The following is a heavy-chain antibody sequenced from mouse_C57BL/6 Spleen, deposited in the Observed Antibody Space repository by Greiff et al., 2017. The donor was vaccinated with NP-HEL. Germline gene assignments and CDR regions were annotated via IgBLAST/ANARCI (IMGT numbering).Heavy chain of an antibody. V-gene: IGHV1-50*01. D-gene: IGHD1-1*01. Sequence: QVHVKQPGAELVKPGASVKLSCKASGYTFTSYWMQWVKQRPGQGLEWIGEIDPSDSYTNYNQKFKGKATLTVDTSSSTAYMQLSSLTSEDSAVYYCARRGYGSSLYYFDYWGQGTTLTVSS. CDR3: ARRGYGSSLYYFDY. J-gene: IGHJ2*01. CDR1: GYTFTSYW. CDR2: IDPSDSYT.